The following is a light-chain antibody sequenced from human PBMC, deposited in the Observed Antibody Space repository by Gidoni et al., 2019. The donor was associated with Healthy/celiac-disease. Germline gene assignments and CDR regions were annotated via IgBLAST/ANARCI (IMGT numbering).Light chain of an antibody. Sequence: QMTQSPSTLSASVGDRVTITCRASQSISSWLAWYQQKPGKAPKLLIYKASSLESGVPSRFSGSGSGTEFTLTISSLQPDDFATYYCQQYNSYSRTFGQGTKVEIK. CDR1: QSISSW. V-gene: IGKV1-5*03. CDR2: KAS. CDR3: QQYNSYSRT. J-gene: IGKJ1*01.